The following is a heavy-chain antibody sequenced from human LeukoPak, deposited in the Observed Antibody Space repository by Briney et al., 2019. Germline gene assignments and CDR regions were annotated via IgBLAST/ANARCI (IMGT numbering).Heavy chain of an antibody. V-gene: IGHV3-33*01. D-gene: IGHD3-10*01. J-gene: IGHJ6*04. CDR1: GFTFSSYG. CDR2: IWYDGSNK. CDR3: AFSSGSGKYYYYGMDV. Sequence: PGRSLRLSCAASGFTFSSYGMHWVRQAPGKGLEWVAVIWYDGSNKYYADSVKGRFTISRDNSKNTLYLQMNSLSAEDTAVYYCAFSSGSGKYYYYGMDVWGKGTTVTVSS.